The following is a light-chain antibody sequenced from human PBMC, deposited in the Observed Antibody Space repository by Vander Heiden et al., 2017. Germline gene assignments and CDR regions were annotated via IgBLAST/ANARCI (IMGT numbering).Light chain of an antibody. CDR3: QSYDNSLSGVL. V-gene: IGLV1-40*01. J-gene: IGLJ2*01. CDR1: SSNIGAAYD. CDR2: TNT. Sequence: QSVLTQPPSVSGAPGQRVTISCTGSSSNIGAAYDVYWYQQLPGTAPKLLIYTNTNRPSGVPDRFSGFKSGTSASLAITGLQAEDEADYYCQSYDNSLSGVLFGGGTKLTVL.